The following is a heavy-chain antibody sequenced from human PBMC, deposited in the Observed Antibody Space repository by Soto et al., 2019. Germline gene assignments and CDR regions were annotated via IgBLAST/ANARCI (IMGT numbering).Heavy chain of an antibody. D-gene: IGHD3-9*01. Sequence: QITLKESGPTLVKPTQTLTLTCTFSGFSLSTSGVGVAWIRQPPGKALEWLALTYWDDDKRYSPSLKSRHTTNQDTSKTQVVLTMPNMDPGDTATYYCAHSRKSYYDILTGYNYWGQGTLVTVSS. CDR2: TYWDDDK. CDR3: AHSRKSYYDILTGYNY. V-gene: IGHV2-5*02. CDR1: GFSLSTSGVG. J-gene: IGHJ4*02.